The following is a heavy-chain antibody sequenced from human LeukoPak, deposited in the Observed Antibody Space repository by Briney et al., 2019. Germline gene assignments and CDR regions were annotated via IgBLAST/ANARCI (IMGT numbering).Heavy chain of an antibody. J-gene: IGHJ6*02. CDR1: GFTFSSYE. CDR3: ASFYGSGSFSPMDS. V-gene: IGHV3-48*03. Sequence: GGSLRLSCAASGFTFSSYEMNWVRQAPGKGLEWVSHISSSGSIIYYADSVKGRFTISRDNAKNSLYLQMNSLGVEDTAVYYCASFYGSGSFSPMDSCRRGTTVTVSS. D-gene: IGHD3-10*01. CDR2: ISSSGSII.